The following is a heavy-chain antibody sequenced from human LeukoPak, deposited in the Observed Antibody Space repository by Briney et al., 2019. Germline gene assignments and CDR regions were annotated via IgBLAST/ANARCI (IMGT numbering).Heavy chain of an antibody. CDR1: GFTFSSYA. D-gene: IGHD3-9*01. CDR2: ISASGGNT. CDR3: AKDGDDILTGLLDY. J-gene: IGHJ4*02. V-gene: IGHV3-23*01. Sequence: GGSLRLSCAASGFTFSSYAMSWVRQAPGKGLEWVSVISASGGNTHYADSVKGRFTISRDNSKNTLYLQMNSLRAEDTAVYYCAKDGDDILTGLLDYWGQGTLVTVSS.